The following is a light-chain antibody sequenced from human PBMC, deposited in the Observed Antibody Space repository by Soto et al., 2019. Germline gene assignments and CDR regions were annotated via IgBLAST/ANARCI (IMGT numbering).Light chain of an antibody. V-gene: IGKV3-20*01. Sequence: IVLTQSAGTLSLCPGERATLSCTASQSVSNAYVAWYQQKPGQAPRLLISGALFRASGISDRFIGSGSGTAFSLTISRLEPEDFAVYYCQQYGSSPRTFGQGTRVDMK. J-gene: IGKJ1*01. CDR1: QSVSNAY. CDR2: GAL. CDR3: QQYGSSPRT.